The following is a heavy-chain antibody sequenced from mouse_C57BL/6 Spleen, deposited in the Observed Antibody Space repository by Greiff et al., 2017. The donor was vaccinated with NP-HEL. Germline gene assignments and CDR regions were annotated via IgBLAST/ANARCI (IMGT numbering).Heavy chain of an antibody. Sequence: EVQLQQSGAELVRPGASVKLSCTASGFNIKDDYMHWVKQRPEQGLEWIGWIDPENGDTEYASKFQGKATITADTSSNTAYLQLSSLTSEDTAVYYCTTRGVTVVEYWYFDVWGTGTTVTVSS. V-gene: IGHV14-4*01. J-gene: IGHJ1*03. CDR2: IDPENGDT. CDR3: TTRGVTVVEYWYFDV. CDR1: GFNIKDDY. D-gene: IGHD1-1*01.